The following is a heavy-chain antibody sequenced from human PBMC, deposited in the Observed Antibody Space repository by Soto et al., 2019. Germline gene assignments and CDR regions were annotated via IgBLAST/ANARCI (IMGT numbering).Heavy chain of an antibody. J-gene: IGHJ5*02. CDR3: ARVRYCSGGSCYPRFDP. CDR2: IYYSGST. Sequence: QVQLQESGPGLVKPSQTLSLTCTVSGGSISSGGYYWSWISQHPGKGLEWIGYIYYSGSTYYNPSLKSRVTISVDTSKNQFSLKLSSVTAADTAVYYCARVRYCSGGSCYPRFDPWGQGTLVTVSS. V-gene: IGHV4-31*03. CDR1: GGSISSGGYY. D-gene: IGHD2-15*01.